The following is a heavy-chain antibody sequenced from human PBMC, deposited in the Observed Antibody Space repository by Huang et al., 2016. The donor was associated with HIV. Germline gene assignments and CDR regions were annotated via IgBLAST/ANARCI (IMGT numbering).Heavy chain of an antibody. CDR2: INPNSGGT. CDR3: ARDGYYDTPEDAFDI. J-gene: IGHJ3*02. V-gene: IGHV1-2*02. D-gene: IGHD3-22*01. Sequence: QVHLVQSGAEVKRPGASVKVSCKASGYAFTGYYMHWVRRAPGQGLGLMGWINPNSGGTNYAQRFQGRVTMTSDTSITTAYMELSSLRSDDAAVYYCARDGYYDTPEDAFDIWGQGTMVTVSS. CDR1: GYAFTGYY.